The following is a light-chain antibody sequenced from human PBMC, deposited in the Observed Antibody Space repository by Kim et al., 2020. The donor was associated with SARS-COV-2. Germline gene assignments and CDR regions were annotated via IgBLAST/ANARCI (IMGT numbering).Light chain of an antibody. CDR1: NRGSKS. Sequence: APRKTARITSGGSNRGSKSVHGHQQKPSQAAVVVVYYDSDRPSGIPERFSGSSCGNTATLTIGRVETGDGADDYCQVWNSSSDPVVFGGGTQLTVL. J-gene: IGLJ2*01. CDR3: QVWNSSSDPVV. CDR2: YDS. V-gene: IGLV3-21*03.